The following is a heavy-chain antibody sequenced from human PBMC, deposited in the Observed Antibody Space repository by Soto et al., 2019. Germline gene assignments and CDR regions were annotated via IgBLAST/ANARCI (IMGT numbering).Heavy chain of an antibody. J-gene: IGHJ4*02. V-gene: IGHV4-39*01. Sequence: SETLSLTCTVSGGSVTNSSYYWGWIRQSPGKGLEWIGSVYYRGRSYSKSSIKSRVTISVDTSKNRFSLSLNSVTASDTAVYFCVSQRTTVPTQAYFDYWGPGALVTVSS. CDR2: VYYRGRS. CDR1: GGSVTNSSYY. D-gene: IGHD4-17*01. CDR3: VSQRTTVPTQAYFDY.